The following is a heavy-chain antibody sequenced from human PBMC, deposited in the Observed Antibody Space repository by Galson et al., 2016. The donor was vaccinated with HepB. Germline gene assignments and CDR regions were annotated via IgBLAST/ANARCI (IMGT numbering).Heavy chain of an antibody. D-gene: IGHD1-26*01. V-gene: IGHV4-30-2*01. CDR2: IYHSGST. J-gene: IGHJ5*02. CDR1: GGSISSGGYS. CDR3: ARWDVIGWFDP. Sequence: TLSLTCAVSGGSISSGGYSWSWIRQPPGKGLEWSGYIYHSGSTHYNPSLKSRFTISVYRSKNQFSLKLSSVTAADTAVYYCARWDVIGWFDPWGQGTLVIVSS.